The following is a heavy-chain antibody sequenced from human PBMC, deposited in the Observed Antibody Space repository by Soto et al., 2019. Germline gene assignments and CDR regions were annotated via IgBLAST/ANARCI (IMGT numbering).Heavy chain of an antibody. CDR1: GGSFSGYY. J-gene: IGHJ3*02. CDR2: INHSGST. Sequence: SETLSLTCAVYGGSFSGYYWSWIRQPPGKGLEWIGEINHSGSTNYNPSLKSRVTISVDTSKNQFSLKLSSVTAADTAVYYCARDKPGIWDAFDIWGQGTMVNVSS. V-gene: IGHV4-34*01. D-gene: IGHD6-13*01. CDR3: ARDKPGIWDAFDI.